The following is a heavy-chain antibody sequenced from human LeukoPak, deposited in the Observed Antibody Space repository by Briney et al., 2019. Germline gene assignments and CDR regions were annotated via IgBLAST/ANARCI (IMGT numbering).Heavy chain of an antibody. D-gene: IGHD3-22*01. Sequence: PSETLSLTCAVYGGSFSGYYWSWIRQPPGKGLEWIGEIKHSGSTNYNPSLKSRVTISVDTSKNQFSLKLSSVTAADTAVYYCARATYYYDSSGYYVGAFDIWGQGTMVTVSS. V-gene: IGHV4-34*01. CDR3: ARATYYYDSSGYYVGAFDI. CDR1: GGSFSGYY. CDR2: IKHSGST. J-gene: IGHJ3*02.